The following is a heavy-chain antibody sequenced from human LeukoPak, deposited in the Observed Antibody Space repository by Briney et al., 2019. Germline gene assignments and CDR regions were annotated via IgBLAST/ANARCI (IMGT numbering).Heavy chain of an antibody. D-gene: IGHD3-10*01. CDR3: ASHSLTMVRALDY. J-gene: IGHJ4*02. CDR1: GGSISSSSYY. CDR2: IYYSRST. Sequence: SDTLSLTCTVSGGSISSSSYYWGWIRQPPGKGLEWIGSIYYSRSTYYNPSLKSRVTISVDTSKNQFSLKLSSVTAADTAVYYCASHSLTMVRALDYWGQGTLVTVSS. V-gene: IGHV4-39*01.